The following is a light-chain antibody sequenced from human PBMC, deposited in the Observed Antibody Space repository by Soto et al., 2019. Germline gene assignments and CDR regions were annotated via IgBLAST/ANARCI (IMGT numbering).Light chain of an antibody. CDR2: ATS. CDR1: QSFRSNY. J-gene: IGKJ4*01. Sequence: EIVLTQSPDTLSLSPAERATLSCRASQSFRSNYLAWYQQRPGQAPRLLIYATSSRATGVRDRFSGSGSGTDFTLTISRLEPVEFAVYYCKQYASVPGLTFGGGTNGDIK. V-gene: IGKV3-20*01. CDR3: KQYASVPGLT.